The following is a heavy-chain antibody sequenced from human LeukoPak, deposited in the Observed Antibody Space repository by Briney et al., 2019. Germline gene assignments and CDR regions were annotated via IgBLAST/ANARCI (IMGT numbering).Heavy chain of an antibody. J-gene: IGHJ6*04. V-gene: IGHV1-18*01. Sequence: GASVKVSCKSSGYTFTRYGMTWVRQAPGQGLEWMGWISAYNGDTSYTQNLQGRLTMTTDTSTTTAYMELRSLRSDDTAVYYCVRDYSPRLVRGLGGPNKDTQMDVWGKGTTVTVSS. CDR2: ISAYNGDT. CDR3: VRDYSPRLVRGLGGPNKDTQMDV. D-gene: IGHD3-10*01. CDR1: GYTFTRYG.